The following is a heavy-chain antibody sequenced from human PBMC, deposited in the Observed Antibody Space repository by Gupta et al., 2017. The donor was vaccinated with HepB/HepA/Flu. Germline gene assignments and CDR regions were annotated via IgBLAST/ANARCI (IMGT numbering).Heavy chain of an antibody. Sequence: EVQLVESGGGSVEPGRSLRLSCVASGFTFSNYEMNWVRQAPGKGLEWLSYINHSGDTIEEAGSVKGRFTVSRDNAKNALYLPMNTPKTEDTARYYWIKDTTDYSGWFWGQGTQVTVSP. CDR3: IKDTTDYSGWF. J-gene: IGHJ4*02. CDR2: INHSGDTI. CDR1: GFTFSNYE. V-gene: IGHV3-48*03. D-gene: IGHD6-19*01.